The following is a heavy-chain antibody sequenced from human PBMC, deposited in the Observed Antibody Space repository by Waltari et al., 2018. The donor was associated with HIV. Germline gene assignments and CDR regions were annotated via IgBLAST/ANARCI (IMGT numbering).Heavy chain of an antibody. CDR3: ARLRDGYFDS. J-gene: IGHJ4*02. CDR2: TYPVDSET. Sequence: EVQLVQSGAEVKKPGGSLQISCKGSGYSFTSYWIGWVRQVPGKGLEWMVITYPVDSETRYSPSFQVQVTISADNSISTAYLQWSSLKASDTAIYYCARLRDGYFDSWGQGTLVTVSS. CDR1: GYSFTSYW. V-gene: IGHV5-51*03.